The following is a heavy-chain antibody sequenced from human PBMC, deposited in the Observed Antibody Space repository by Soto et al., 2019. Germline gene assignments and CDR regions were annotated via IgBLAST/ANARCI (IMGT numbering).Heavy chain of an antibody. J-gene: IGHJ4*02. D-gene: IGHD6-19*01. CDR1: GFTFSDYG. CDR3: AKDHWKQWLGYLDY. Sequence: QVQLVESGGGVLQPGRSLRLSCTVSGFTFSDYGMHWVRQAPGRGLEWVAVISYDGSNKRYGDPVKGRFTISRDNSKNTLYLQMNSLRAEDTGVYYCAKDHWKQWLGYLDYWGQGALVTVSS. V-gene: IGHV3-30*18. CDR2: ISYDGSNK.